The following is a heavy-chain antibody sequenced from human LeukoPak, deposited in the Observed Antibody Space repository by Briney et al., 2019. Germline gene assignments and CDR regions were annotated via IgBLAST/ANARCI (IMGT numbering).Heavy chain of an antibody. V-gene: IGHV3-30*03. CDR2: ISYDGSNK. D-gene: IGHD1-26*01. J-gene: IGHJ6*02. CDR3: ARDMGVVGATGGAYYYYGMDV. Sequence: GGSLRLSCAASGFTFSSYGMHWVRQAPGKGLEWVAVISYDGSNKYYADSVKGRFTISRDNSKNTLYLQMNSLRAEDTAVYYCARDMGVVGATGGAYYYYGMDVWGQGTTVTVSS. CDR1: GFTFSSYG.